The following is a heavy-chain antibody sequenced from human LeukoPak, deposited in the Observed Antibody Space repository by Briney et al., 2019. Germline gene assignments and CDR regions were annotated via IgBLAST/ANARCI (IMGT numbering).Heavy chain of an antibody. V-gene: IGHV3-7*01. Sequence: GGSLRLSCAASGFTFSSYWMSWVRQAPGKGLEWVANIKQDGSEKYYVDSVKGRFTISRDNAKNSLYLQMNSLRAEDTAVYYCAREGVGFLTGYWVYWGQGTLVTVSS. D-gene: IGHD3-9*01. CDR2: IKQDGSEK. J-gene: IGHJ4*02. CDR3: AREGVGFLTGYWVY. CDR1: GFTFSSYW.